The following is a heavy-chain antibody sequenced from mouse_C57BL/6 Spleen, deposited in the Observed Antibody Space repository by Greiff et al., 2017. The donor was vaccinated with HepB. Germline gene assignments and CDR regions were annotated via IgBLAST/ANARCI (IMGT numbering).Heavy chain of an antibody. D-gene: IGHD1-1*01. CDR3: AREDYGSRYAMDY. Sequence: QVQLQQPGAELVKPGASVKLSCKASGYTFTSYWMHWVKQRPGRGLEWIGRIDPNSGGTKYNEKFKSKATLTVDKPSSTAYMQISSLTSEDSAVYYCAREDYGSRYAMDYWGQGTSVTVSS. J-gene: IGHJ4*01. CDR2: IDPNSGGT. V-gene: IGHV1-72*01. CDR1: GYTFTSYW.